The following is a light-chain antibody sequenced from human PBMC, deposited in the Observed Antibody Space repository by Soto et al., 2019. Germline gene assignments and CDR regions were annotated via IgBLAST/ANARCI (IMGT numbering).Light chain of an antibody. CDR2: DAS. CDR1: QSVSRS. Sequence: EIVLTQSPAALSLSPGERVTLSCRASQSVSRSLAWYQQKPGQAPRLLIYDASNRATGVPARFSGSGSGTDFSLTISSLAPEDFAVYFCQHSSSWPYTFGQGPGWTSN. V-gene: IGKV3-11*01. CDR3: QHSSSWPYT. J-gene: IGKJ2*01.